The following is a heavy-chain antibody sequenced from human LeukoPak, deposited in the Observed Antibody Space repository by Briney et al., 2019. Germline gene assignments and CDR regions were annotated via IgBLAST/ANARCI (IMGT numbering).Heavy chain of an antibody. CDR2: INSDGSST. V-gene: IGHV3-74*01. D-gene: IGHD1-26*01. CDR3: ARNRYSGSYSDY. Sequence: GGSLRLSCAASGFIFSSYWMHWVRQAPGKGLVWVSRINSDGSSTSYADSVKGRFTISRDNAKNTLYLQMNSLRAEDTAVYYCARNRYSGSYSDYWGQGTLVTVSS. J-gene: IGHJ4*02. CDR1: GFIFSSYW.